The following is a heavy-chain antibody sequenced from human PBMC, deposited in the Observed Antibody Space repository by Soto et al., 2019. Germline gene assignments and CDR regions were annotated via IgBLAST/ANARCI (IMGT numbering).Heavy chain of an antibody. CDR3: AREHTGYFDF. Sequence: ASVKVSCKTSGYTFSSYGFSWVRQAPGQGLEWMGWITAYNGDTNYAQKFQGRVTVTTDTSTSTAYMELRSLRSDDTAVYYCAREHTGYFDFWGQGTLVTVSS. CDR1: GYTFSSYG. J-gene: IGHJ4*02. V-gene: IGHV1-18*01. D-gene: IGHD5-18*01. CDR2: ITAYNGDT.